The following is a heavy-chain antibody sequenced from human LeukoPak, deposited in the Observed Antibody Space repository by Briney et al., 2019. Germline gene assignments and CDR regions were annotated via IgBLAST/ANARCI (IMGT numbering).Heavy chain of an antibody. CDR1: GGSISSHY. V-gene: IGHV4-59*08. CDR2: IYYSGST. CDR3: ARRAQYYYALDV. Sequence: PSETLSLTCTVSGGSISSHYWSWIRQPPGKRLEWIGYIYYSGSTNYNPSLKSRVTISLDTSKNQFSLKLSSVTAADTAVYYCARRAQYYYALDVWGQGTTVTVSS. J-gene: IGHJ6*02.